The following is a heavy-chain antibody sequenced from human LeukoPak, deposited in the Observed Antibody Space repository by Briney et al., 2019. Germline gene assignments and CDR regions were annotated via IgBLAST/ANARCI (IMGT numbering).Heavy chain of an antibody. J-gene: IGHJ4*02. CDR3: ARVILPPPYYFDY. Sequence: SVKLSCKASGGTFSSYAISWVRHAPGQGLEWMGGIIPIFSTANYAQKDQGRVTITADEYSSTAYMELSSRRSEDTAVYYCARVILPPPYYFDYWGQGTLVTVSS. V-gene: IGHV1-69*01. CDR2: IIPIFSTA. D-gene: IGHD2/OR15-2a*01. CDR1: GGTFSSYA.